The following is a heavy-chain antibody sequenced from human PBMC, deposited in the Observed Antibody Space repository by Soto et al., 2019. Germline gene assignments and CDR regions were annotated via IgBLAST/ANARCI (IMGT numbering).Heavy chain of an antibody. CDR2: IYPGDSDT. Sequence: GEALKISCKGSGYSFTSYWIGWVRPMPGKGLEWMGIIYPGDSDTRYSPSFQGQVTISADKSISTAYLQWSSLKASDTAMYYCARQGAGTAHFYYYYYGMDVWGQGTTVTVS. CDR1: GYSFTSYW. CDR3: ARQGAGTAHFYYYYYGMDV. D-gene: IGHD6-19*01. V-gene: IGHV5-51*01. J-gene: IGHJ6*02.